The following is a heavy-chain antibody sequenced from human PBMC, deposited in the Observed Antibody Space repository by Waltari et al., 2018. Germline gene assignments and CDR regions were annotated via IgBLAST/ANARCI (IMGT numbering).Heavy chain of an antibody. V-gene: IGHV4-4*07. CDR2: IYTSGST. J-gene: IGHJ5*02. CDR3: ARDPGGPGGYSYGHNWFDP. D-gene: IGHD5-18*01. CDR1: GGSISSYY. Sequence: QVQLQESGPGLVKPSETLSLTCTVSGGSISSYYWSWIRQPAGKGLEWIGRIYTSGSTNYNPCLKSRVTMSVDTSKNQFSLKLSSVTAADTAVYYCARDPGGPGGYSYGHNWFDPWGQGTLVTVSS.